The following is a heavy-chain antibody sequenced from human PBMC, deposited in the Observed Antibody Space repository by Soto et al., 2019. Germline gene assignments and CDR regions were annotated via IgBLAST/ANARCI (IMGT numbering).Heavy chain of an antibody. Sequence: GGSLRLSCAASGFTFSNSWMHWVRQVSGKGLEWVSRINADGTSTSYADAVKGPSNITKDNAKNTLYLHVNSLRAEDTAVYYCVKVLARGVGVPRFYFDSWGQGALVTASS. CDR2: INADGTST. J-gene: IGHJ4*02. V-gene: IGHV3-74*01. CDR1: GFTFSNSW. CDR3: VKVLARGVGVPRFYFDS. D-gene: IGHD2-2*01.